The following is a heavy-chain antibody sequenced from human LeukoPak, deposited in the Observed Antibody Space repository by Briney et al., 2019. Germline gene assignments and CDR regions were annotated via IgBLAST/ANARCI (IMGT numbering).Heavy chain of an antibody. Sequence: GGSLRLSCAASGFTFSSYGMSWVRQAPGKGLEWVSAISGSGGSTYYTDSVKGRFTISRDNSKNTLYLQMSSLRAEDAAVYYCAKDCSGWYGAFDIWGQGTMVTVSS. J-gene: IGHJ3*02. V-gene: IGHV3-23*01. CDR3: AKDCSGWYGAFDI. CDR1: GFTFSSYG. D-gene: IGHD6-19*01. CDR2: ISGSGGST.